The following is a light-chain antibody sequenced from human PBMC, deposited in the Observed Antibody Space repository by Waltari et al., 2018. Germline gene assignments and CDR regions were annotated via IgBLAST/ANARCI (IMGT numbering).Light chain of an antibody. V-gene: IGKV3-11*01. Sequence: EIVLTQSPATLSLSPGERATLSCTASQSVSSYLAWYQHKPGQPPRLSIYDASNTATGIPATFSGRGSGTDFTLTINSLEPEDFAVYYCQQRRNWLLTFGGGTKVEIK. CDR3: QQRRNWLLT. CDR2: DAS. CDR1: QSVSSY. J-gene: IGKJ4*01.